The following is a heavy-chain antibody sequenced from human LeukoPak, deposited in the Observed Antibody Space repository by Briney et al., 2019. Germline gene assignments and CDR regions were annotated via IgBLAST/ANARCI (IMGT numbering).Heavy chain of an antibody. CDR2: IYYSGST. J-gene: IGHJ4*02. CDR3: ARDHWGSGFVMGDFDY. CDR1: GGSISSSSYY. D-gene: IGHD3-10*01. V-gene: IGHV4-39*07. Sequence: SETLSLTCTVSGGSISSSSYYWGWIRQPPGKGLEWIGSIYYSGSTYYNPSLKSRVTISVDTSKNQFSLKLSSVTAADTAVYYCARDHWGSGFVMGDFDYWGQGTLVTVSS.